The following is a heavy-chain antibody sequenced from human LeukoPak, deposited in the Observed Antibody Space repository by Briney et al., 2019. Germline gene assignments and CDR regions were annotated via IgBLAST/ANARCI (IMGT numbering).Heavy chain of an antibody. CDR1: GGSISSNNW. J-gene: IGHJ4*02. Sequence: SETLSLTCAVSGGSISSNNWWIWVRQSPEKGLEWIGRIYTSGSTNYNPSLKSRVTMSVDTSKNQFSLKLSSVTAADTAVYYCARESLAAADHWGQGTLVTVSS. CDR3: ARESLAAADH. V-gene: IGHV4-4*02. CDR2: IYTSGST. D-gene: IGHD6-13*01.